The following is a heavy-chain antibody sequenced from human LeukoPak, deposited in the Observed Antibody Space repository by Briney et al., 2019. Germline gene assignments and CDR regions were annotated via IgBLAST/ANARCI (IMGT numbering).Heavy chain of an antibody. CDR2: ISSSGSTI. CDR1: GFTFSDYY. J-gene: IGHJ4*02. Sequence: GGSLRLSCVASGFTFSDYYMSWIRQAPGKGLEWVSYISSSGSTIYYADSVKGRFTISRDNAKNSLYLQMNSLRAEDTAIYYCARARSDYGEAAYWGQGTLVTVPS. V-gene: IGHV3-11*04. D-gene: IGHD4-17*01. CDR3: ARARSDYGEAAY.